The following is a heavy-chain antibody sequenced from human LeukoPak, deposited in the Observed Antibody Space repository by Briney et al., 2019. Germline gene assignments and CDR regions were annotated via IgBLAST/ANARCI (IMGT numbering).Heavy chain of an antibody. CDR3: ARERGIAVSNRRESYFEY. Sequence: ASVKVSCKASGYTFTSYYMHWVRQAPGKGLEWMGIINPSGGSTSYAQKFQGRVTMTRDTSTSTVYMELSSLRSEDTAVHYCARERGIAVSNRRESYFEYWGQGTLVTVSS. J-gene: IGHJ4*02. D-gene: IGHD6-19*01. CDR2: INPSGGST. CDR1: GYTFTSYY. V-gene: IGHV1-46*01.